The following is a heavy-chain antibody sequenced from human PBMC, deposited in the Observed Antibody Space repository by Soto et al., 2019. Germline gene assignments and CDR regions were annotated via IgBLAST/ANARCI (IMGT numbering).Heavy chain of an antibody. CDR3: VKDYDFWSGYFPQFDY. V-gene: IGHV3-64D*08. D-gene: IGHD3-3*01. Sequence: PGGSPRLSCSASGFTFSSYAMHWVRRAPGKGLEYVSAISSNGGSTYYADSVKGRFTISRDNSKNTLYLQMSSLRAEDTAVFYCVKDYDFWSGYFPQFDYWGQGTLVTVSS. CDR2: ISSNGGST. J-gene: IGHJ4*02. CDR1: GFTFSSYA.